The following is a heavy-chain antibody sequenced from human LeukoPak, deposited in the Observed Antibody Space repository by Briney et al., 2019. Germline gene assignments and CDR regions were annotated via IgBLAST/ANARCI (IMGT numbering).Heavy chain of an antibody. V-gene: IGHV3-7*03. D-gene: IGHD2-2*01. CDR2: IKDDGSAK. CDR3: ARFQLFHGDFDY. J-gene: IGHJ4*02. Sequence: PGGSLRLSCAVSGFTFSSYWMSWVCQAPGKGLEWVANIKDDGSAKYYVDSVKGRFTISRDNAKNSLHLQMDSLRAEGTAVYYCARFQLFHGDFDYWGQGTLVTVSS. CDR1: GFTFSSYW.